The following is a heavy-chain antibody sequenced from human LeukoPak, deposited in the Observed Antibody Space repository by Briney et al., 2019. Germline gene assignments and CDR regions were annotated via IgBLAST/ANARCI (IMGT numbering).Heavy chain of an antibody. J-gene: IGHJ3*02. CDR2: IICSGGST. CDR3: ASVGYSPAVVGAFDI. Sequence: GGSLRLSCAASQFTFSSYAMTWGRQAPGKGLGWVSTIICSGGSTYDAHCVKGRFTVSRDNSKNTLFLQMDRLRAEDTDVYYCASVGYSPAVVGAFDIWGQGKMVTVSS. CDR1: QFTFSSYA. D-gene: IGHD2-2*01. V-gene: IGHV3-23*01.